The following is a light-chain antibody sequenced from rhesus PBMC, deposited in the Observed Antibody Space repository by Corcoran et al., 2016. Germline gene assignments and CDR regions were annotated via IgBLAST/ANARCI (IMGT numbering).Light chain of an antibody. Sequence: DIQMTQSPSSLSASVGDRVTITCRTCENVNNYLNWYQQKPGKAPKLLIYKASTLQSGVPSRFSGSGSVTDYNFTISSLQSEDVATYYCQHNYGTPFTFGPGTKLDIK. J-gene: IGKJ3*01. CDR1: ENVNNY. V-gene: IGKV1-74*01. CDR2: KAS. CDR3: QHNYGTPFT.